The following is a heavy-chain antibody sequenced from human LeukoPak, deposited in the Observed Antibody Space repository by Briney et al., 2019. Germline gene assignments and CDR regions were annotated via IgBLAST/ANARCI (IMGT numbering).Heavy chain of an antibody. CDR2: IYPGDSDI. D-gene: IGHD3-22*01. CDR3: AKYYDGSGYGWFDP. J-gene: IGHJ5*02. V-gene: IGHV5-51*01. Sequence: GESLKISCRGSGYSFSNYWIGWVRQMPGKGLEWMGIIYPGDSDIKYSPSFQGQVTLSADKSISTAYLQWSSLKASDTAIYYCAKYYDGSGYGWFDPWGQGTLVTVSS. CDR1: GYSFSNYW.